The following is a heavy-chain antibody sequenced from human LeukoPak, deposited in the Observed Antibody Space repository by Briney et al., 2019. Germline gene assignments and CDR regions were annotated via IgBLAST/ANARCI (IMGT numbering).Heavy chain of an antibody. Sequence: GGPLRLSCAASGFTFSSYWMSWVRQAPGKGLEWVANIKQDGSEKYYVDSVKGRFTISRDNAKNSLYLQMNSLRAEDTAVYYCARDDCSSISCYHNWFDPWGQGTLVTVS. CDR1: GFTFSSYW. CDR3: ARDDCSSISCYHNWFDP. CDR2: IKQDGSEK. J-gene: IGHJ5*02. D-gene: IGHD2-2*01. V-gene: IGHV3-7*01.